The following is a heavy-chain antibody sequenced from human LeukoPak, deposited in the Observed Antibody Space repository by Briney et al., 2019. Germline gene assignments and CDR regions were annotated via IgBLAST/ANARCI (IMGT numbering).Heavy chain of an antibody. J-gene: IGHJ4*02. CDR2: IYYSGST. CDR3: ARERPGSIWSAFDY. CDR1: GGSISSGGYY. D-gene: IGHD3-10*01. V-gene: IGHV4-61*08. Sequence: SETLSLTCTVSGGSISSGGYYWSWIRQPPGKGLEWIGYIYYSGSTNYNPSLKSRVTISVDTSKNQFSLKLSSVTAADTAVYYCARERPGSIWSAFDYWGQGTLVTVSS.